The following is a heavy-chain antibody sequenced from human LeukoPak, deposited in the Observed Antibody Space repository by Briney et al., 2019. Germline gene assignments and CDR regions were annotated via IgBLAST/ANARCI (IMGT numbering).Heavy chain of an antibody. V-gene: IGHV3-7*01. CDR2: IKQDGSEK. CDR1: GFTFSSYW. CDR3: ARGKYEITMVRGVITAFDY. J-gene: IGHJ4*02. D-gene: IGHD3-10*01. Sequence: GGSLRLSCAASGFTFSSYWMSWVRQAPGKGLEWVANIKQDGSEKYYVDSVKGRFTISRNNAKNSLYLQMNSLRAEDTAVYYCARGKYEITMVRGVITAFDYWGQGTLVTVSS.